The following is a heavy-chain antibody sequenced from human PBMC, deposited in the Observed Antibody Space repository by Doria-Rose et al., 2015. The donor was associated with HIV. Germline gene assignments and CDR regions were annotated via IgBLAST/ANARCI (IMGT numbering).Heavy chain of an antibody. V-gene: IGHV3-9*01. Sequence: VQLVESGGGLVQPGRSLRLSCVGSGFSFESCAMHWVRLAPGKGLEWVAGISWDSGAKGNADSVEGRLTISRDNAKKSVYLEMRSLRPEDTAFYYCAQAPIIGPKYYFYMDVWGKGTSVTVSS. J-gene: IGHJ6*03. CDR2: ISWDSGAK. CDR1: GFSFESCA. CDR3: AQAPIIGPKYYFYMDV. D-gene: IGHD3-3*01.